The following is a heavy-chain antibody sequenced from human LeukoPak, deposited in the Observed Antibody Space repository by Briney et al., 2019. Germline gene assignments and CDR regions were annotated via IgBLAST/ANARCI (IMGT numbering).Heavy chain of an antibody. Sequence: SVKVSCKASGGTFSSYAISWVRQAPGQGLEWMGGIIPIFGTANYAQKFQGRVTITADESTSTAYMELRSLRSDDTAVYYCARESCSSTSCYRDAFDIWGQGTMVTVSS. CDR3: ARESCSSTSCYRDAFDI. CDR2: IIPIFGTA. V-gene: IGHV1-69*13. CDR1: GGTFSSYA. D-gene: IGHD2-2*01. J-gene: IGHJ3*02.